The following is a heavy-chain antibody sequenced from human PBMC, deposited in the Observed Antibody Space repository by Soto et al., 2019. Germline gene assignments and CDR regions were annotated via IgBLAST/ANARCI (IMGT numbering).Heavy chain of an antibody. CDR1: GYSFTSYW. V-gene: IGHV5-51*01. D-gene: IGHD2-15*01. Sequence: RGESLKLSCKGSGYSFTSYWIGWVRQMPGKGLEWMGIIYPGDSDTRYSPSFQGQVTISADKSISTAYLQWSSLKASDTAMYYCARHGVVVAATHLGVDNYSYYYGMDVWGQGTRVTVSS. J-gene: IGHJ6*02. CDR2: IYPGDSDT. CDR3: ARHGVVVAATHLGVDNYSYYYGMDV.